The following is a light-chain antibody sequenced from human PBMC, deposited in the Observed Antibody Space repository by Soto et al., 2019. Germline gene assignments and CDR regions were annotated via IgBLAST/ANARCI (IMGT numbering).Light chain of an antibody. Sequence: DILLTQSPTSLSASVGDTVTIACRASQSISINLNWYQHRPGEAPKVLIYGASTLATGAPSRFSGSGVGTDFTLTISSLQLEDFATHYCQQTYTTRVYTFGQGTKLEFK. V-gene: IGKV1-39*01. CDR1: QSISIN. CDR3: QQTYTTRVYT. CDR2: GAS. J-gene: IGKJ2*01.